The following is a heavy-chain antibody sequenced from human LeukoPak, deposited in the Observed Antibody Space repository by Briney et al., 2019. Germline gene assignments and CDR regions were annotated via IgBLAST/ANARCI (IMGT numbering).Heavy chain of an antibody. CDR1: GGSFSGYY. CDR2: INHSGST. D-gene: IGHD1-26*01. V-gene: IGHV4-34*01. CDR3: ARDEKVGATNWFDP. J-gene: IGHJ5*02. Sequence: SETLSLTCAVYGGSFSGYYWSWIRQPPGKGLEWIGEINHSGSTNYNPSLKSRVTISVDTSKNQFSLKLSSVTAADTAVYYCARDEKVGATNWFDPWGQGTLVTVSS.